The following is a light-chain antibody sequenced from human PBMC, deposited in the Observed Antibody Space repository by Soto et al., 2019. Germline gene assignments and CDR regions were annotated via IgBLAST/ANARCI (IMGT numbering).Light chain of an antibody. Sequence: QSALTQPASVSGSPGQSITISCTGTSSDVGSYNLVSWYQHHPGKAPKLMLYEGNKRPSGVSNRFSGSKSGNTASLTISGLQAEDEADYYCCSYAGSSSVVFGGGTKLPVL. CDR1: SSDVGSYNL. J-gene: IGLJ2*01. CDR2: EGN. V-gene: IGLV2-23*01. CDR3: CSYAGSSSVV.